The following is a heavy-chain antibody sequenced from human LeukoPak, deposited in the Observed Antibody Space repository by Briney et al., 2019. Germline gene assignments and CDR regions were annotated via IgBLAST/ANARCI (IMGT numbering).Heavy chain of an antibody. Sequence: GASVKVSCKASGGTFSSYAISWVRQAPGQGLEWMGRIIPILGIANYAQKFQGRVTITADKSTSTAYMELSSLRSEDTAVYYCAGAGGYSNSYNWFDPWGQGTLVTVSS. CDR1: GGTFSSYA. V-gene: IGHV1-69*04. J-gene: IGHJ5*02. D-gene: IGHD4-4*01. CDR3: AGAGGYSNSYNWFDP. CDR2: IIPILGIA.